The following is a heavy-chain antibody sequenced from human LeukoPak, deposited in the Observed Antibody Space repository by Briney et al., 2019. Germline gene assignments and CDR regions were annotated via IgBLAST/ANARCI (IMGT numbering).Heavy chain of an antibody. CDR2: IYYSGST. D-gene: IGHD2-2*01. CDR3: ARHPPIVVVPAAIRRYNWFDP. J-gene: IGHJ5*02. Sequence: PSETLSLTCTVSGGSISSYYWSWIRQPPGKGLEWIGYIYYSGSTYYNPSLKSRVTISVDTSKNQFSLKLSSVTAADTAVYYCARHPPIVVVPAAIRRYNWFDPWGQGTLVTVSS. CDR1: GGSISSYY. V-gene: IGHV4-59*08.